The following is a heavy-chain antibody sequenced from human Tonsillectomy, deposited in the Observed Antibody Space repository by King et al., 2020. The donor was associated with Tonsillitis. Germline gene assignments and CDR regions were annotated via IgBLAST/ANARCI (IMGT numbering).Heavy chain of an antibody. V-gene: IGHV1-8*01. CDR2: MNPARGDT. CDR1: GYTFTAYD. CDR3: ARFNWGHNYYGMDV. D-gene: IGHD7-27*01. J-gene: IGHJ6*02. Sequence: QLVQSGAEVKKPGASVKVSCKASGYTFTAYDIKWVRQATGQGLEWMGWMNPARGDTGYAQKFQGRVTMTRNTSISTAYMELSSLRSEDTAIYYCARFNWGHNYYGMDVWGQGTTVTVSS.